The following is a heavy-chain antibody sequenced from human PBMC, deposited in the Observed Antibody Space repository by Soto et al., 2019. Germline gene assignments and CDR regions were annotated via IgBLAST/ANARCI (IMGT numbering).Heavy chain of an antibody. J-gene: IGHJ3*02. V-gene: IGHV4-39*02. D-gene: IGHD3-3*01. CDR3: ARDPRPNKTIITIFGASDAFDI. CDR2: IYYSGST. CDR1: GGSISSSSYY. Sequence: SETLSLTCTVSGGSISSSSYYWGWIRQPPGKGLEWIGSIYYSGSTYYNPSLKSRVTISVDTSKNQFSLKLSSVTAADTAVYYCARDPRPNKTIITIFGASDAFDIWGQGTMVTVSS.